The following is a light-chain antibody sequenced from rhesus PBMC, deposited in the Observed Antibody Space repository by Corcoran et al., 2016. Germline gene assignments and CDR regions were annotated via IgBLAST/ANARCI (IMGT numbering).Light chain of an antibody. CDR2: KAS. CDR1: QGISSW. CDR3: QQYNSAPPWT. V-gene: IGKV1-21*01. J-gene: IGKJ1*01. Sequence: DIQMTQSPSSLSASVGDRVTVSCRASQGISSWLAWYPQKPGIAPKLLIYKASRLQSGVPSRFSGSGSGTDFTLTSSRLQPEDFATYYCQQYNSAPPWTFGQGAKGEIK.